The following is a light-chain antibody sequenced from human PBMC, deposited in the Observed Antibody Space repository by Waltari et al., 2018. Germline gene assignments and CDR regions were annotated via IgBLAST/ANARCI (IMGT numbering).Light chain of an antibody. CDR1: SSDVGGCNY. CDR3: CSYAGSYPV. CDR2: DVS. V-gene: IGLV2-11*01. J-gene: IGLJ3*02. Sequence: QSALTQPRPVSGSPGQSVPISCTGTSSDVGGCNYVSWYHQHPGKAPKLMIYDVSKRPSGVPDRFSGSKSGNTASLTISGLQAEDEADYYCCSYAGSYPVFGGGTKLTVL.